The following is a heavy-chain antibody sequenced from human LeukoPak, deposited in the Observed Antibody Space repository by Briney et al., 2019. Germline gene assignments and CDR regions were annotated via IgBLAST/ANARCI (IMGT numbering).Heavy chain of an antibody. CDR3: TKDSHYGSGSYYHGHMDV. CDR2: ISWNSGII. Sequence: PGRSLRLSCAASGFTFDDYAMHWVRQAPGKGLEWVSSISWNSGIIGYADSVKGRFTVSRDNAKKSLYLQMNSLTTEDTALYYCTKDSHYGSGSYYHGHMDVWGKGTTVIVSS. V-gene: IGHV3-9*01. CDR1: GFTFDDYA. D-gene: IGHD3-10*01. J-gene: IGHJ6*03.